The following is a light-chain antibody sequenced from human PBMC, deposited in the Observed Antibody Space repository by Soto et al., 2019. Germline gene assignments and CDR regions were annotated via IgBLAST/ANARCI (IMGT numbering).Light chain of an antibody. CDR3: HQRQSWPRT. V-gene: IGKV3-15*01. CDR1: QTISIN. CDR2: GAS. J-gene: IGKJ1*01. Sequence: EIVMTQSPATLSVSPGDKASLSCRASQTISINLAWYQQKPGQTPRLLIYGASSRAAGVPARFSGSRSGTDFTLTISDVEPEDFAVYYCHQRQSWPRTFGQGAKVDIK.